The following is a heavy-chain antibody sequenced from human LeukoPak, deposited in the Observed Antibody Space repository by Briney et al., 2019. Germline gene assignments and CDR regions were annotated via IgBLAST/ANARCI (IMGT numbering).Heavy chain of an antibody. V-gene: IGHV3-30*18. CDR3: AKDLLAPGGY. CDR1: GFTFSSYG. Sequence: GGSLRLSCAASGFTFSSYGMHWVRQVPGKGLEWVAVISYDGSNKYYADSVKGRFTISRDNSKNTLYLQMNSLRAEDTAVYYCAKDLLAPGGYWGQGTLVTVSS. D-gene: IGHD2-15*01. J-gene: IGHJ4*02. CDR2: ISYDGSNK.